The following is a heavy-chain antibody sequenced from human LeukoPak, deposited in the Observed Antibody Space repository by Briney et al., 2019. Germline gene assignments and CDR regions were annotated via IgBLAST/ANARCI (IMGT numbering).Heavy chain of an antibody. CDR2: FDPEDGET. D-gene: IGHD1-26*01. CDR3: AAVRSGSYPPQYNWFDP. J-gene: IGHJ5*02. V-gene: IGHV1-24*01. Sequence: GASVKVSCKVSGYTLTELSMHWVRQAPGKGLEWMEGFDPEDGETIYAQKFQGRVTMTEDTSTDTAYMELSSLRSEDTAVYYCAAVRSGSYPPQYNWFDPWGQGTLVTVSS. CDR1: GYTLTELS.